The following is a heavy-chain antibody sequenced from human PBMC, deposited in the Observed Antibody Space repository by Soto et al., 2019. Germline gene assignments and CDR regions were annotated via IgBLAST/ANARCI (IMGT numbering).Heavy chain of an antibody. CDR3: ASFVGWYEDYSGMDV. CDR1: GFTFSSYD. CDR2: IGTAGDT. J-gene: IGHJ6*02. D-gene: IGHD6-19*01. Sequence: QPGGSLRLSCAASGFTFSSYDMHWVRQATGKGLEWVSAIGTAGDTYYPGSVKGRFTISRENAKNSLYLQMNSLRAEDTAVYYCASFVGWYEDYSGMDVWGQGTTVTVSS. V-gene: IGHV3-13*01.